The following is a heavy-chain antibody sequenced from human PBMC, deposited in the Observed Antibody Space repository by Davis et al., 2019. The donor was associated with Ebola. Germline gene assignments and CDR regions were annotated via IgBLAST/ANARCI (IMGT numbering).Heavy chain of an antibody. V-gene: IGHV1-18*01. J-gene: IGHJ5*02. D-gene: IGHD3-16*01. CDR3: AREERRVMITFGGVISWFDP. CDR1: GYTFTSYG. CDR2: ISAYNGNT. Sequence: AASVKVSCKASGYTFTSYGISWVRQAPGQGLEWMGWISAYNGNTNYAQKLQGRVTMTTDTSTSTAYMELRSLRSDDTAVYYCAREERRVMITFGGVISWFDPWGQGTLVTVSS.